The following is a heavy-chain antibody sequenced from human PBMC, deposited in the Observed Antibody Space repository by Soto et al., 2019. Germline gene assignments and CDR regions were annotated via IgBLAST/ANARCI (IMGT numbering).Heavy chain of an antibody. CDR1: GFTFSSYG. V-gene: IGHV3-33*01. J-gene: IGHJ6*02. Sequence: PGGSLRLSCAASGFTFSSYGMHWVRQAPGKGLEWVAVIWYDGSNKYYADSVKGRFTISRDNSKNTLYLRMNSLRAEDTAVYYCARELLLWFGELQDYYYYGMDVWGQGTTVTVSS. CDR2: IWYDGSNK. CDR3: ARELLLWFGELQDYYYYGMDV. D-gene: IGHD3-10*01.